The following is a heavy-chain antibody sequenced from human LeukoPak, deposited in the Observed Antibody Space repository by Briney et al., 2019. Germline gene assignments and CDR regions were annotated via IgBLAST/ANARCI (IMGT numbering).Heavy chain of an antibody. J-gene: IGHJ5*02. CDR1: GGSISSYY. D-gene: IGHD1-26*01. CDR3: ARIPLISPGKNWFDP. Sequence: SETLSLTCTVSGGSISSYYWSWIRQPPGKGLEWIGYIYYSGSTNYNPSLKSRVTISVDTSKNQFSLKLSSVTAADTAVYYCARIPLISPGKNWFDPWGQGTLVTVSS. V-gene: IGHV4-59*01. CDR2: IYYSGST.